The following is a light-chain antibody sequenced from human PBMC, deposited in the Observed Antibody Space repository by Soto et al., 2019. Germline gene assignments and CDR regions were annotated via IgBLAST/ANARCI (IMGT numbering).Light chain of an antibody. CDR3: NSYTSTFTWV. CDR1: SSDVGGHNF. CDR2: EVT. Sequence: QSALTQPACVSGSPGQSITISCAGTSSDVGGHNFVSWYQHHPGKAPKLMIYEVTNRPSGVSDRFSGSKSGNTASLTISGLQAEDEADYYCNSYTSTFTWVFGGGTKLTVL. V-gene: IGLV2-14*01. J-gene: IGLJ3*02.